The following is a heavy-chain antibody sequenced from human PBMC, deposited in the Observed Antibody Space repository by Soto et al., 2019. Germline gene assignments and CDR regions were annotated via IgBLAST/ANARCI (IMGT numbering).Heavy chain of an antibody. D-gene: IGHD2-21*02. CDR2: MYYSGST. CDR3: AGGRGHVTNWFDP. Sequence: QVQLQESGPGLVKPSETLSLTCTVSGGSVSSPTYYWSWIRQPPGKGLEWIGYMYYSGSTNYNPSLKSRVTITLDTAKNQFPLKLSYVTAADTAVYYCAGGRGHVTNWFDPWGQGTLVTVSS. V-gene: IGHV4-61*01. CDR1: GGSVSSPTYY. J-gene: IGHJ5*02.